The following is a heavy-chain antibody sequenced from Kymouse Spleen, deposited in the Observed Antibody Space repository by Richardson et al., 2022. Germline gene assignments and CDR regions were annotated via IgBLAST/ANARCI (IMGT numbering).Heavy chain of an antibody. V-gene: IGHV3-30*18. CDR2: ISYDGSNK. J-gene: IGHJ6*02. CDR3: AKGNSNYYYYGMDV. D-gene: IGHD4-11,IGHD4-11*01. CDR1: GFTFSSYG. Sequence: QVQLVESGGGVVQPGRSLRLSCAASGFTFSSYGMHWVRQAPGKGLEWVAVISYDGSNKYYADSVKGRFTISRDNSKNTLYLQMNSLRAEDTAVYYCAKGNSNYYYYGMDVWGQGTTVTVSS.